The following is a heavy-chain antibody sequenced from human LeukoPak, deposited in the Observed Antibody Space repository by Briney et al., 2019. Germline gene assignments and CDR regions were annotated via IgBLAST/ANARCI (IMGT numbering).Heavy chain of an antibody. D-gene: IGHD2-2*01. V-gene: IGHV1-8*01. J-gene: IGHJ6*02. CDR3: ARGLKPRRYCSSTSCKRGYGMDV. Sequence: GASVKVSCKASGYTFTSYDINWVRRATGQGLEWMGWMNPNSGNTGYAQKFQGRVTMTRNTSISTAYMELSSLRSEDTAVYYCARGLKPRRYCSSTSCKRGYGMDVWGQGTTVTVSS. CDR2: MNPNSGNT. CDR1: GYTFTSYD.